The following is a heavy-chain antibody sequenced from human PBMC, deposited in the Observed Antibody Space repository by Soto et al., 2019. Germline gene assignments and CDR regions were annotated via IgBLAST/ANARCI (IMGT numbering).Heavy chain of an antibody. D-gene: IGHD5-18*01. V-gene: IGHV1-18*01. CDR3: ARDYTAMGPFDY. CDR2: IGAYNGNT. CDR1: GYTFTSYG. Sequence: ASVKVSCKASGYTFTSYGISWVRQAPGQGLEWMGRIGAYNGNTNYAQKLQGRVTMTTDTSTSTAYMELRSLRSDDTAVYYCARDYTAMGPFDYWGQGTLVTVSS. J-gene: IGHJ4*02.